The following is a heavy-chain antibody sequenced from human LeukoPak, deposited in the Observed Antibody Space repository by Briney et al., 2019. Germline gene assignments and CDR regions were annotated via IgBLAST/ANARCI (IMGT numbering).Heavy chain of an antibody. J-gene: IGHJ5*02. D-gene: IGHD2-15*01. CDR3: VRGGPSTWS. CDR2: INDDGSDT. Sequence: TGGSLRLSCAASGFTFKPYWMHWVRQVPGKRPVWVSRINDDGSDTIYADSVRSRFTISRDDAKNTVYLQMNNLRAEDTAVYYCVRGGPSTWSWGQGTLVTVSS. V-gene: IGHV3-74*01. CDR1: GFTFKPYW.